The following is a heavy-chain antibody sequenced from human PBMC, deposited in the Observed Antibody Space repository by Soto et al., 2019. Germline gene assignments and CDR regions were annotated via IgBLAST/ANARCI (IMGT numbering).Heavy chain of an antibody. CDR2: INHSGST. CDR3: ARARGYYSGSRRGGFDP. J-gene: IGHJ5*02. D-gene: IGHD6-6*01. Sequence: SETLSLTCAVYGGSFSGYYWSWIRQPPGKGLEWIGEINHSGSTNYNPSLKSRVTISVDTSKNQFSLKLSSVTAADTAVYYCARARGYYSGSRRGGFDPWGQGTLVTV. V-gene: IGHV4-34*01. CDR1: GGSFSGYY.